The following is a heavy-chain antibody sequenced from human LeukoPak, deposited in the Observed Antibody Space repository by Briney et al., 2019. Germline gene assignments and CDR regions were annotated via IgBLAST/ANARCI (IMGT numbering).Heavy chain of an antibody. D-gene: IGHD3-22*01. CDR3: ARRRYYYDSSGYSLEDYFDY. V-gene: IGHV4-39*01. J-gene: IGHJ4*02. CDR2: IYYSGST. Sequence: SETLSLTCTVSGGSISGSSYYWGWIRQPPGKGLEWIGSIYYSGSTYYNPSLKSRVTISVDTSKNQFSLKLSSVTAADTAVYYCARRRYYYDSSGYSLEDYFDYWGQGTLVTVSS. CDR1: GGSISGSSYY.